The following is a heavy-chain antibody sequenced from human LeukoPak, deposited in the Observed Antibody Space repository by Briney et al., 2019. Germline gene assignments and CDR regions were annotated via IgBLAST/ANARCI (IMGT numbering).Heavy chain of an antibody. CDR3: TTLGYHLDS. D-gene: IGHD3-22*01. CDR2: FAGSDTTK. CDR1: GFDFGAYE. Sequence: GGSLRLSCAASGFDFGAYEMNWVRHALGKGLEWVAYFAGSDTTKYYADSVRGRFTISRDNAKNSLYLQMNSLRAEDTALYYCTTLGYHLDSWGQGTLVTVSS. V-gene: IGHV3-48*03. J-gene: IGHJ4*02.